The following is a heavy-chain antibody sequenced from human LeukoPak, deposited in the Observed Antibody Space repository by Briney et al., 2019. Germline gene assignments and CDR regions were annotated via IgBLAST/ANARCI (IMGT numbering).Heavy chain of an antibody. CDR2: IIPIFGTA. Sequence: GASVKVSCKASGGTFSSYAISWVRQAPGQGLEWMGGIIPIFGTANYAQKFQGRVTITADESTSTAYMELSSLRSEDTAVYYCAREDGSHDAFDIWGQGTMVTVSS. J-gene: IGHJ3*02. D-gene: IGHD5-24*01. CDR1: GGTFSSYA. V-gene: IGHV1-69*13. CDR3: AREDGSHDAFDI.